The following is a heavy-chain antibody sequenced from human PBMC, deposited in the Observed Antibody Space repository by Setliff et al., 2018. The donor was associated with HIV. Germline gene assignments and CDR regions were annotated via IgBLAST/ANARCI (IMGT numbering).Heavy chain of an antibody. D-gene: IGHD3-9*01. Sequence: GGSLRLSCAASGFTFSSSAMHWVRQAPGKGLEWVAVLTYDGSDQYYTDSVKGRFTISRDNAKNSLYLQMNSLRAEDTAVYYCAIGLLTGEIDYWGQGTLVTVSS. CDR2: LTYDGSDQ. CDR3: AIGLLTGEIDY. J-gene: IGHJ4*02. CDR1: GFTFSSSA. V-gene: IGHV3-30-3*01.